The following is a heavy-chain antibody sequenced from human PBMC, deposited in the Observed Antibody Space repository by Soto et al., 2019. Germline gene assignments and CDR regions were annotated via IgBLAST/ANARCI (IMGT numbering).Heavy chain of an antibody. D-gene: IGHD6-6*01. J-gene: IGHJ4*02. CDR2: IWYDGSKR. Sequence: GGTLRHSFAASGFTFSSYGMHWVRQAPGKGLEWEAVIWYDGSKRYYADSVKGRFTISRDNFKNTLYLHMNSLRAEDTTVYYCARAQSPVARPIGAFDYWDQGTLVAVST. CDR3: ARAQSPVARPIGAFDY. CDR1: GFTFSSYG. V-gene: IGHV3-33*01.